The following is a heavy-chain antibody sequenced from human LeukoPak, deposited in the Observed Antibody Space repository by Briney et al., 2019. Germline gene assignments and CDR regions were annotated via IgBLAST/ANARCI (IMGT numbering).Heavy chain of an antibody. CDR1: GGTFSGYA. J-gene: IGHJ6*02. CDR3: ARDGRVVVVPAATSHNYYYGMDV. CDR2: ISAYNGNT. V-gene: IGHV1-18*01. D-gene: IGHD2-2*01. Sequence: ASVKVSCKASGGTFSGYAISWVRQAPGQGLEWMGWISAYNGNTNYAQKLQGRVTMTTDTSTSTAYMELRSLRSDDTAVYYCARDGRVVVVPAATSHNYYYGMDVWGQGTTVTVSS.